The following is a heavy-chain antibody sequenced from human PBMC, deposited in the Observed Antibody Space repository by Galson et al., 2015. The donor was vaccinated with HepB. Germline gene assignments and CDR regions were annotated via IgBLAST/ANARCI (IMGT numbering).Heavy chain of an antibody. J-gene: IGHJ2*01. CDR1: EFTFSIHW. V-gene: IGHV3-74*01. CDR2: MNSDGSSTT. D-gene: IGHD6-19*01. CDR3: ARHKSSDWYGFTYWYFDL. Sequence: SLRLSCAASEFTFSIHWMHWVRQAPGKGLEWVSRMNSDGSSTTNYNPSLKGRVTFSVDTSKNQFSLKLNSVTAADTAVYYCARHKSSDWYGFTYWYFDLWGRGTLVTVSS.